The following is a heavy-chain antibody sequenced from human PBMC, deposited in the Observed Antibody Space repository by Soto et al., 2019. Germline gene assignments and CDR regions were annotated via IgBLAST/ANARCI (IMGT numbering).Heavy chain of an antibody. CDR3: ARVGDGDYAYAFDI. Sequence: SETLSLTCAVYGGSFSGYYWSWIRQPPGKGLEWIGEINHSGSTNYNPSLKSRVTISVDTSKNQFSLKLSSVTAADTAVYYCARVGDGDYAYAFDIWGQGTMVTVS. V-gene: IGHV4-34*01. CDR2: INHSGST. J-gene: IGHJ3*02. D-gene: IGHD4-17*01. CDR1: GGSFSGYY.